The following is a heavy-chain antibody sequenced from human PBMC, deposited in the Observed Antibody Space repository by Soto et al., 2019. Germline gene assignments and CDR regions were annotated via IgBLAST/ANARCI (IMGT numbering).Heavy chain of an antibody. Sequence: QVQLVQSGAEVKKPGASVKVSCTASGYTFTTYYIHWVRQAPGQGLEWMGIINPNTGSTSSPQRSRGRPTIDGDTPTSTVYMELSSLGSEDTAVYYCAGDTNVALTSHYYGMDVWGQGTTVTVSS. V-gene: IGHV1-46*01. D-gene: IGHD1-1*01. CDR1: GYTFTTYY. CDR2: INPNTGST. CDR3: AGDTNVALTSHYYGMDV. J-gene: IGHJ6*02.